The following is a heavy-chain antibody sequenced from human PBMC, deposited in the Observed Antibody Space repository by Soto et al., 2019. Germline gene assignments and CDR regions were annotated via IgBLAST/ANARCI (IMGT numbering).Heavy chain of an antibody. V-gene: IGHV3-30-3*01. J-gene: IGHJ4*02. CDR2: ISYDGSNK. D-gene: IGHD5-18*01. CDR3: ARGGGYSYGYFGDY. Sequence: QVQLVESGGGVVQPGRFLRLSCAASGFTFSSYAMHWVRQAPGKGLEWVAVISYDGSNKYYADSVKGRFTISRDNSKNTLYLQMNSLRAEGTAVYYCARGGGYSYGYFGDYWGQGTLVTVSS. CDR1: GFTFSSYA.